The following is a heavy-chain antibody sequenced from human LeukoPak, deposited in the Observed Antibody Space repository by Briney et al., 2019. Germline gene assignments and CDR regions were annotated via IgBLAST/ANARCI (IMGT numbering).Heavy chain of an antibody. Sequence: SETLSLTCTVSGGSISSHYWSWIRQPPGKGLEWIGYIYYSGSTNYNPSLKSRVTMSVDTSKNQFSLKLSSVTAADTAVYYCARDKSRTYGSADAFDIWGQGTMVTVSS. CDR3: ARDKSRTYGSADAFDI. J-gene: IGHJ3*02. CDR1: GGSISSHY. V-gene: IGHV4-59*11. CDR2: IYYSGST. D-gene: IGHD3-10*01.